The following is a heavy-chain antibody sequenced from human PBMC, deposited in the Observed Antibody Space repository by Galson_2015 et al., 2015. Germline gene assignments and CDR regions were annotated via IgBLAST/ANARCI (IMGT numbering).Heavy chain of an antibody. CDR1: GFTFSSYA. D-gene: IGHD4-17*01. CDR2: ISYDGSNK. CDR3: AKVTDVTYGVSDY. Sequence: SLRLSCAASGFTFSSYAMHWVRQAPGKGLEWVAVISYDGSNKYYADSVKGRFTISRDNSKNTLYLQMNSLGAEDTALYYCAKVTDVTYGVSDYWGQGSLVTVSS. J-gene: IGHJ4*02. V-gene: IGHV3-30-3*01.